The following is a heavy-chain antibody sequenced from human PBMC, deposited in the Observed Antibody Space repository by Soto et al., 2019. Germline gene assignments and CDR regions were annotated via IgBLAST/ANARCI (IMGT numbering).Heavy chain of an antibody. J-gene: IGHJ6*02. CDR3: AGGVPTILPPRRDGYNTPSYGMDV. Sequence: GGSLRLSCAASGFTFSSYSMNWVRQAPGKGLEWVSSISSSSSYIYYADSVKGRFTISRDNAKNSLYLQMNSLRAEDTAVYYCAGGVPTILPPRRDGYNTPSYGMDVWGQGTTVTVSS. CDR1: GFTFSSYS. D-gene: IGHD5-12*01. CDR2: ISSSSSYI. V-gene: IGHV3-21*01.